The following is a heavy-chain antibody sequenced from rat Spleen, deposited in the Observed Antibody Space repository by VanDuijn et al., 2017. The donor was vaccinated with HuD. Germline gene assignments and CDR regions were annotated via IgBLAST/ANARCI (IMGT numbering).Heavy chain of an antibody. D-gene: IGHD1-12*01. CDR1: GFSLTNYH. J-gene: IGHJ2*01. CDR3: TREGYYEGDY. Sequence: QVQLKESGPGLVQPSQTLSLTCTVSGFSLTNYHVSWVRQPPGKDLEWIAGISSGGNTYYNSVFKSRLSISRDTSKSQVFLKMNSLQTEDTAIYYCTREGYYEGDYWGQGVMVTVSS. V-gene: IGHV2-6*01. CDR2: ISSGGNT.